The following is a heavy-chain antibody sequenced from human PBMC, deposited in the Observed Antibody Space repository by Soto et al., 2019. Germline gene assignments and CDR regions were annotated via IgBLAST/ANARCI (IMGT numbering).Heavy chain of an antibody. CDR1: GGAISNSTYY. V-gene: IGHV4-39*01. J-gene: IGHJ5*02. CDR2: VSFSGSK. CDR3: ARGSTWQGRDWFDP. D-gene: IGHD6-13*01. Sequence: SETLSLTCTVSGGAISNSTYYWGWIRQPPGKRLEWIGSVSFSGSKYYNPSLKNRVTFSIDTSKNLISLKLRSVTAADTVVYYCARGSTWQGRDWFDPWGQGTLVTVSS.